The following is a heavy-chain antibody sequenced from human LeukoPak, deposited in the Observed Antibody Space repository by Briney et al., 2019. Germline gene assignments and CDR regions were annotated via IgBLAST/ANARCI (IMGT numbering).Heavy chain of an antibody. Sequence: PSETLSLTCTVSGGSIISGGYYWSWIRQHPGKGLEWIGYIYYSGSTYYSPSLKSRVIISVDTSKKQFSPKLSSLTAADTAVYYCARAPPIIAVAGSALDIWGQGTVVTVSS. CDR1: GGSIISGGYY. D-gene: IGHD6-19*01. V-gene: IGHV4-31*03. CDR2: IYYSGST. CDR3: ARAPPIIAVAGSALDI. J-gene: IGHJ3*02.